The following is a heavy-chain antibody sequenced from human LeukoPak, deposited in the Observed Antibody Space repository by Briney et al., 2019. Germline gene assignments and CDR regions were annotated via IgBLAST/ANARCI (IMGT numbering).Heavy chain of an antibody. CDR3: ARPYFEAAAGTAAGPFFDY. Sequence: GGSLRLSCAASGFTFSDYYMSWIRQAPGKGLEWISYISGSSTTIYYADSVKGRFTISRDNAKNSLYLQMNSLRAEDTAVYYCARPYFEAAAGTAAGPFFDYWGQGTLVTVSS. D-gene: IGHD6-13*01. CDR1: GFTFSDYY. CDR2: ISGSSTTI. V-gene: IGHV3-11*04. J-gene: IGHJ4*02.